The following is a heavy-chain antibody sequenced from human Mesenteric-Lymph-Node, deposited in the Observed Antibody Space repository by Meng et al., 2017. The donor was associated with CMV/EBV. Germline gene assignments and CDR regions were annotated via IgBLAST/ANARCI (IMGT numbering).Heavy chain of an antibody. Sequence: GESLKISCATSGFSFSSYDMNWVRQAPGKGLEWVSYISESIKTIYYADSVEGRFTISRDNAKNSLYLQMNSLRAEDTAVYYCTTPYYYYGMDVWGQGTTVTVSS. CDR1: GFSFSSYD. CDR3: TTPYYYYGMDV. J-gene: IGHJ6*02. D-gene: IGHD1-14*01. CDR2: ISESIKTI. V-gene: IGHV3-48*04.